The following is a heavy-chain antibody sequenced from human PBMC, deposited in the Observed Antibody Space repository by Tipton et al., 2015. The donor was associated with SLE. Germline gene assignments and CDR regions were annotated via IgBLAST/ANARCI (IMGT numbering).Heavy chain of an antibody. Sequence: TLSLTCTVSGDSISSGTFFWGWVRQSPEKGLAWIGSVHSRGNTYYNPSLTSRVTISVDPSKNQFSLTLKSVTAADTAVYYCARDTAHYGSGDGAFDIWGQGTMVTVSS. CDR3: ARDTAHYGSGDGAFDI. CDR1: GDSISSGTFF. D-gene: IGHD3-10*01. J-gene: IGHJ3*02. CDR2: VHSRGNT. V-gene: IGHV4-39*07.